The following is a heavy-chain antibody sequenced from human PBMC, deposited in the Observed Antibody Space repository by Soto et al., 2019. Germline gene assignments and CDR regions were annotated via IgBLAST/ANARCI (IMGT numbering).Heavy chain of an antibody. CDR3: ARDLTYYDFWSGSAGRHYYYYGVDV. V-gene: IGHV3-33*01. J-gene: IGHJ6*02. CDR1: GFTFSSYG. Sequence: GGSLRLSCAASGFTFSSYGMHWVRQAPGKGLEWVAVIWYDGSNKYYADSVKGRFTISRDNSKNTLYLQMNSLRAEDTAVYYCARDLTYYDFWSGSAGRHYYYYGVDVWGQGTTVTVSS. D-gene: IGHD3-3*01. CDR2: IWYDGSNK.